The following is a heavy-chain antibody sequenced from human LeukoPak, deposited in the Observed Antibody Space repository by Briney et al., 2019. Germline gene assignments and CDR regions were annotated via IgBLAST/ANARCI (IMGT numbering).Heavy chain of an antibody. CDR2: IYTSGST. CDR1: GGSISSGSYY. Sequence: PSETLSLTCTVSGGSISSGSYYWSWIRQPAGKGLEWIGRIYTSGSTNYNPSLKSRVTISVDTSKNQFSLKLSSVTAADTAVYYCARQGGMTIQYFQHWGQGTLVTVSS. J-gene: IGHJ1*01. D-gene: IGHD4/OR15-4a*01. V-gene: IGHV4-61*02. CDR3: ARQGGMTIQYFQH.